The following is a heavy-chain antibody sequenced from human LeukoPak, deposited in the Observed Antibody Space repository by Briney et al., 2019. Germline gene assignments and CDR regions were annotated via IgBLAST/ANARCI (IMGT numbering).Heavy chain of an antibody. J-gene: IGHJ3*02. CDR1: GGSISSYY. CDR3: ARQPYYDSSGYYLGNAFDI. D-gene: IGHD3-22*01. Sequence: PSETLSLTCTVSGGSISSYYWSWIRQPPGKGLEWIGYIYYSGSTNYNPSLKSRVTISVDTSKNQFSLKLSSVTAADTAVYYCARQPYYDSSGYYLGNAFDIWGQGTMVTVSS. CDR2: IYYSGST. V-gene: IGHV4-59*08.